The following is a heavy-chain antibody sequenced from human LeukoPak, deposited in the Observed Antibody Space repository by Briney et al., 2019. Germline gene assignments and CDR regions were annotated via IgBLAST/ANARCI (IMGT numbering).Heavy chain of an antibody. CDR2: ISYDGSNK. Sequence: PGRSLRLSCAASVFSFSTYAIHWVRQAPGKGLEWVAVISYDGSNKYYADSVKGRFTISRDNSKNTLYLQMNSLRAEDTAVYYCARRGIYDSSGYLLSPSDVWGQGTTVTVSS. J-gene: IGHJ6*02. CDR3: ARRGIYDSSGYLLSPSDV. D-gene: IGHD3-22*01. V-gene: IGHV3-30-3*01. CDR1: VFSFSTYA.